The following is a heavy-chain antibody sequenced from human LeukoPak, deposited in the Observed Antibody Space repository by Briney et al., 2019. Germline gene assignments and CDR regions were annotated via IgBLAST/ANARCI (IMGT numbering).Heavy chain of an antibody. V-gene: IGHV4-4*09. D-gene: IGHD4-23*01. CDR3: ARQRRNSPYWYFDL. J-gene: IGHJ2*01. CDR1: GGSISSYY. CDR2: IYTSGST. Sequence: SETLSLTCTVSGGSISSYYWSWIRQPPGKGLEWIGYIYTSGSTNYNPSLKSRVTISVDTSKNQFSLKLSSVTAADTAVYYCARQRRNSPYWYFDLWGRGTLVTVSS.